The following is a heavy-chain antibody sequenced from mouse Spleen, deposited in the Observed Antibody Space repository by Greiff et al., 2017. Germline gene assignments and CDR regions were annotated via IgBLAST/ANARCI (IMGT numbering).Heavy chain of an antibody. Sequence: QVQLQQPGAELVKPGASVKLSCKASGYTFTSYWMHWVKQRPGQGLEWIGMIHPNSGSTNYNEKFKSKATLTVDKSSSTAYMQLSSLTSEDSAVYYCARCDGNYFWFAYWGQGTLVTVSA. CDR2: IHPNSGST. CDR3: ARCDGNYFWFAY. D-gene: IGHD2-1*01. V-gene: IGHV1-64*01. J-gene: IGHJ3*01. CDR1: GYTFTSYW.